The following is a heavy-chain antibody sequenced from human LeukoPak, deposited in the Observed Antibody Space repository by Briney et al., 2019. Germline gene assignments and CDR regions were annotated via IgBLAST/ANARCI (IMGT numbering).Heavy chain of an antibody. CDR2: INPNSGGT. V-gene: IGHV1-2*04. CDR3: ARDQYCSGGSCTYGMDV. Sequence: GASVKVSCKASGYTFTGYYMHWVRQAPGQGLEWMGWINPNSGGTNYAQKFQGWVTMTRDTSISTAYMELSRLRSDDTAVYYCARDQYCSGGSCTYGMDVWGQGTTVTVSS. CDR1: GYTFTGYY. J-gene: IGHJ6*02. D-gene: IGHD2-15*01.